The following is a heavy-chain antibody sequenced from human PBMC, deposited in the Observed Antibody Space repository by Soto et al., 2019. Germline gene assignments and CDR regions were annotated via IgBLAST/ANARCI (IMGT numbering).Heavy chain of an antibody. Sequence: GSLRLSCAASGFTFSNAWMSWVRQAPGKGLEWVGRIKSKTDGGTTDYAAPVKGRFTISRDDSKNTLYRQMNSLKTEDTAVYYCLWFGELHRFDYWGQGTLVTVSS. J-gene: IGHJ4*02. D-gene: IGHD3-10*01. CDR3: LWFGELHRFDY. V-gene: IGHV3-15*01. CDR1: GFTFSNAW. CDR2: IKSKTDGGTT.